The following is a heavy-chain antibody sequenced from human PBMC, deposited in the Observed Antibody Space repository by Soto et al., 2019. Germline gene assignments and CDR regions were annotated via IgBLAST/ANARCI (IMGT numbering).Heavy chain of an antibody. CDR3: AKEIGYSGHDWFDL. V-gene: IGHV3-23*01. CDR1: GFIFGSYA. D-gene: IGHD5-12*01. J-gene: IGHJ5*02. Sequence: GGSLRLCCAVSGFIFGSYAMSWVRQAPGKGLEWVSTASGSGGSTYYADSVKGRLTISRDNSKTTVYLQMNSLRADDTAVYYCAKEIGYSGHDWFDLWGEGIQVTVSS. CDR2: ASGSGGST.